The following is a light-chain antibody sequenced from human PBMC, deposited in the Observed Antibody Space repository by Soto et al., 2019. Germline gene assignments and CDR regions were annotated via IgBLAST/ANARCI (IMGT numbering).Light chain of an antibody. CDR1: QSIRSW. J-gene: IGKJ1*01. CDR3: QQYSSYPET. Sequence: DIQMTLSPSTLSASVGDRVTITCRASQSIRSWLAWYQQKPGKAPNLLIYEASRLESAVPSRFSGSASGTEFTLTINSLQPDDFATYYCQQYSSYPETFGQGTKVEIK. CDR2: EAS. V-gene: IGKV1-5*03.